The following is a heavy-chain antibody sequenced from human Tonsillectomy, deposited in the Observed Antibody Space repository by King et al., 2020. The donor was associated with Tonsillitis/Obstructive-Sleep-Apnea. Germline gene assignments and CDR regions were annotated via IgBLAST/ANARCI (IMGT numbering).Heavy chain of an antibody. CDR1: GFTSNKFV. V-gene: IGHV3-30*04. CDR3: ARDSARYDILTGYYGNYFDY. Sequence: VQLVESGGGVVQPGRSLRLSCVGSGFTSNKFVMHWVRQAPGKGLEWVAVISYDGGKKSYADSVKGRFTVSRDNSKNTLYLQMNSLRAEDPAVYFCARDSARYDILTGYYGNYFDYWGQGTLVTVSS. J-gene: IGHJ4*02. D-gene: IGHD3-9*01. CDR2: ISYDGGKK.